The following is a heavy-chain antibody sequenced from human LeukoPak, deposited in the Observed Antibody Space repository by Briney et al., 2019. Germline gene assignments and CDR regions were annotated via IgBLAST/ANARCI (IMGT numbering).Heavy chain of an antibody. J-gene: IGHJ4*02. D-gene: IGHD3-22*01. CDR1: GFTLSSYW. CDR2: INSDGSTT. CDR3: ARDGVHHYYDSSGYFY. Sequence: GGSLRLSCAASGFTLSSYWMHWVRQAPGKGLVWVSRINSDGSTTSYADSVKGRFTISRDNAKNTLYLQMNSLRAEDTAVYYCARDGVHHYYDSSGYFYWGQGTLVTVSS. V-gene: IGHV3-74*01.